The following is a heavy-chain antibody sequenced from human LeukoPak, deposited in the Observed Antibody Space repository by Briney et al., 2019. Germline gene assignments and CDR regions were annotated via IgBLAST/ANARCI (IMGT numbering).Heavy chain of an antibody. J-gene: IGHJ4*02. CDR1: GYSISSGYY. D-gene: IGHD3-22*01. Sequence: SETLSLTCTVSGYSISSGYYWGGSRPPPGKGLEWSGSIYHSGSTYYNPSLKSRVTISVDTSKNQFSLKLSSVTAADTAVYYCARTILNDYYVSSGQSYFDYWGQGTLVTVSS. V-gene: IGHV4-38-2*02. CDR3: ARTILNDYYVSSGQSYFDY. CDR2: IYHSGST.